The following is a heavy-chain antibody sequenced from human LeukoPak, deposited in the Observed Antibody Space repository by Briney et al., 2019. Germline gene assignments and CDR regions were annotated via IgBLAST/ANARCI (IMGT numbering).Heavy chain of an antibody. V-gene: IGHV4-34*01. Sequence: SETLYLTCAVYGVSFSGYYLSWIRQAPGKGLEWIAEIYYSGSTNYHPSLMRRVTISVDTSKNQFSLKLSSVTAAVTAVYYCARRRPTYVLLYFDPNNWFDPWGQGTLVTVSS. D-gene: IGHD3-9*01. CDR2: IYYSGST. J-gene: IGHJ5*02. CDR1: GVSFSGYY. CDR3: ARRRPTYVLLYFDPNNWFDP.